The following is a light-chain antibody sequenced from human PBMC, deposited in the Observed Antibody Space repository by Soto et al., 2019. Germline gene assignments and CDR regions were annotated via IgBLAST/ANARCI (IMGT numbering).Light chain of an antibody. V-gene: IGKV4-1*01. Sequence: DIVMTQSPDSLAVSLGERATINCKSSQSVLHSSHNENYLVWYQQKPGQPPKLLIYWASTRESGVPDRFSGSGSGTDFTLTISSLQADDVAVYYCQQYYSTPYTFGQWTKLEIK. CDR3: QQYYSTPYT. CDR2: WAS. J-gene: IGKJ2*01. CDR1: QSVLHSSHNENY.